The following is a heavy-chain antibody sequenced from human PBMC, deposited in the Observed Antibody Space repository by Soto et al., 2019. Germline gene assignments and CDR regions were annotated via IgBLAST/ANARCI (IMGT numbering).Heavy chain of an antibody. J-gene: IGHJ5*02. CDR3: ARVPDR. CDR1: GGSISTSAYY. V-gene: IGHV4-39*02. CDR2: TYYSGTS. D-gene: IGHD2-2*01. Sequence: PSETLSLTCTVSGGSISTSAYYWGWIRQPPGKGLEWIGTTYYSGTSYHNPSLKSRVTISVDTSKKQFSLTLTSVTAADTAVYYCARVPDRWGQGTLVTVSS.